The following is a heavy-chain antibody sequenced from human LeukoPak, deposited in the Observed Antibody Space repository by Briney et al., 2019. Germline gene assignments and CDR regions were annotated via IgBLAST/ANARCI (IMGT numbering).Heavy chain of an antibody. Sequence: GGSLRLSCVASGFTFSSYGMNWVRQAPGKGLEWVSSISGSGGSTDNADSVKGRFTISRDNSKNMLYLQMNSLRAEDTAVYYCARTMVREVVITNFDCWGQGTLVTVSS. CDR3: ARTMVREVVITNFDC. V-gene: IGHV3-23*01. D-gene: IGHD3-10*01. J-gene: IGHJ4*02. CDR2: ISGSGGST. CDR1: GFTFSSYG.